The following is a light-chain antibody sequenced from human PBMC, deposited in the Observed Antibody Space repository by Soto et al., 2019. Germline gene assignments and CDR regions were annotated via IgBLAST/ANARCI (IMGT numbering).Light chain of an antibody. CDR2: GNS. CDR1: SSSIGAGYD. V-gene: IGLV1-40*01. CDR3: QSYDSSLSTV. J-gene: IGLJ2*01. Sequence: QSVLTQPPSVSGAPGQRVTISCTGSSSSIGAGYDVHWYQQLPGTAPKLLIYGNSNRPSGVPDRFSGSKSGTSASLAITGLQAEDEADYYCQSYDSSLSTVFGGGPKLTVL.